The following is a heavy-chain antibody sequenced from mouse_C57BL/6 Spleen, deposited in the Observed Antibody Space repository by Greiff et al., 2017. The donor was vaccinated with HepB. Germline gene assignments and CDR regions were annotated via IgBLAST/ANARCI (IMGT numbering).Heavy chain of an antibody. V-gene: IGHV1-82*01. J-gene: IGHJ3*01. Sequence: VKLMESGPELVKPGASVKISCKASGYAFSSSWMNWVKQRPGKGLEWIGRIYPGDGDTNYNGKFKGKATLTADKSSSTAYMQLSSLTSEDSAVYFCAQLTGTRGFAYWGQGTLVTVSA. D-gene: IGHD4-1*01. CDR3: AQLTGTRGFAY. CDR1: GYAFSSSW. CDR2: IYPGDGDT.